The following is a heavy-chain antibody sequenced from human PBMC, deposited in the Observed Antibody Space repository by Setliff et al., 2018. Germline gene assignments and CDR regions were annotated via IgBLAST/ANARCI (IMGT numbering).Heavy chain of an antibody. J-gene: IGHJ3*02. V-gene: IGHV4-39*01. CDR2: IYYSGST. D-gene: IGHD3-16*01. CDR3: VGLDFTDAFDI. Sequence: PSETLSLTCTVSGGSISSSSYYWGWIRQPPGKGLEWIGSIYYSGSTYCNPSLKSRVTISVDTSKNQFSLKLSSVTAADTAVYYCVGLDFTDAFDIWGQGTMVTVSS. CDR1: GGSISSSSYY.